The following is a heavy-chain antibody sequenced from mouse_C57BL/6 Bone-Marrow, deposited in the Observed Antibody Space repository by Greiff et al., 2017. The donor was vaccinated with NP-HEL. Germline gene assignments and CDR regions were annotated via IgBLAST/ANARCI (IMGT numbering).Heavy chain of an antibody. V-gene: IGHV1-74*01. CDR1: GYTFTRYW. D-gene: IGHD3-2*02. Sequence: QVQLQQPGAELVKPGASVKVFCKASGYTFTRYWMPWVKQRPGQGLEWIGRIHPSDSDTNYNQKFKGKATLTVDKPSSTAYMQLSSLTSEDSAVYYCAIGGSSGYDDYWGQGTTLTVSS. CDR3: AIGGSSGYDDY. J-gene: IGHJ2*01. CDR2: IHPSDSDT.